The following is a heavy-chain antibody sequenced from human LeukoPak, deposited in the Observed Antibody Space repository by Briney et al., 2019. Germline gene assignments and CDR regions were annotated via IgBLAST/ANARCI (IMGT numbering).Heavy chain of an antibody. CDR1: GGSISSSTHY. V-gene: IGHV4-39*01. D-gene: IGHD3-22*01. CDR2: MYNIGSI. J-gene: IGHJ3*02. Sequence: PSETLSLTCTVSGGSISSSTHYWGWIRQSPGKGLEWIGSMYNIGSISYNPSLRSRVTITVDTSKNQFSLNVNSVSAADTALYFCARNETSGYFDIWGQETMVTVSS. CDR3: ARNETSGYFDI.